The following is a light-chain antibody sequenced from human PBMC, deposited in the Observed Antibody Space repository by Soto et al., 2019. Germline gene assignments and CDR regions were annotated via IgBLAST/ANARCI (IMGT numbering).Light chain of an antibody. V-gene: IGLV2-14*01. J-gene: IGLJ3*02. CDR3: SSYTTSSTLV. CDR2: EVN. CDR1: SSDVGGYNY. Sequence: QSALTQPASVSGSPGPSITISCTGTSSDVGGYNYVSWYQHHPGKAPKLIIYEVNNRPSGVSNRFSGSKSGNTASLTISGLQAEDEADYYCSSYTTSSTLVFGGGTKLTVL.